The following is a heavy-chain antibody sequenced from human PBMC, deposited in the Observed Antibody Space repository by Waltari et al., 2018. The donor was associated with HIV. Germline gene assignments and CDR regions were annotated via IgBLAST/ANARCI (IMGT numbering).Heavy chain of an antibody. CDR3: VRDPLAYYDFWSAYYFGDD. V-gene: IGHV3-30*03. CDR1: GFTFTTSG. D-gene: IGHD3-3*01. CDR2: ISGDASNQ. J-gene: IGHJ4*02. Sequence: QVQLVESGGGVVQPGRSLRLSCAASGFTFTTSGLHWVRQAPDKGVVWVAFISGDASNQYYGDSVKGRFTISRDDSKNTLFLQMNSLSPEDTAMYYCVRDPLAYYDFWSAYYFGDDWGQGTLVTVSS.